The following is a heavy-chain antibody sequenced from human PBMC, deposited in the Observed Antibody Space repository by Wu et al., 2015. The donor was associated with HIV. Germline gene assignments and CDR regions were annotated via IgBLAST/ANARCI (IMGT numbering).Heavy chain of an antibody. CDR2: INPNSGGT. Sequence: QVQLVQSGAEVKKPGASVKVSCKASGYTFTGYYMHWVRQAPGQGLEWMGWINPNSGGTNYAQKFQGRVTMTRDTSISTAYMELSRLRSDDTAVYYCARGLKGAVAGTSDYYYYMDVWGKGTTVTVSS. CDR1: GYTFTGYY. J-gene: IGHJ6*03. V-gene: IGHV1-2*02. CDR3: ARGLKGAVAGTSDYYYYMDV. D-gene: IGHD6-19*01.